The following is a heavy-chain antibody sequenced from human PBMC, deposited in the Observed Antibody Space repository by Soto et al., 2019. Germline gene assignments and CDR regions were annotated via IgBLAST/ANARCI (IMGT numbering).Heavy chain of an antibody. CDR2: IYYSGST. Sequence: PSETLSLTCAVSGGSISNYYWSWIRQPPGKGLEWVGYIYYSGSTKYNPSLTSRVTIAVDTSKNQFSLKLSSVTAADTAVYYCARRWGEGRVDYWGQGTLVTVSS. CDR1: GGSISNYY. J-gene: IGHJ4*02. CDR3: ARRWGEGRVDY. V-gene: IGHV4-59*12. D-gene: IGHD3-10*01.